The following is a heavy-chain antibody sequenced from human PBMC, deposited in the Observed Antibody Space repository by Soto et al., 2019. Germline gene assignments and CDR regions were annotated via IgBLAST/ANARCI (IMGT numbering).Heavy chain of an antibody. D-gene: IGHD5-18*01. CDR3: AKDSGYNYGYFRWFDP. Sequence: SETLSLTCTVSGGSISNYYWGWIRQPPGRGLEWIGHIFYSGSTNYNPALKSRVTISVDTSKNQFSLKLSSVTAADTAVYYCAKDSGYNYGYFRWFDPWGQGTLVTVS. J-gene: IGHJ5*02. CDR1: GGSISNYY. CDR2: IFYSGST. V-gene: IGHV4-59*01.